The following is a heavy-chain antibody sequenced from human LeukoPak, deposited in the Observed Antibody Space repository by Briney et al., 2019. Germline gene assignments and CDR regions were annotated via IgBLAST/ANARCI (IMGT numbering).Heavy chain of an antibody. V-gene: IGHV1-24*01. CDR3: ATGGEQWLGNDY. J-gene: IGHJ4*02. D-gene: IGHD6-19*01. CDR1: GNTLTELS. Sequence: GASVKASCKVSGNTLTELSLHWVRRPLGKGLEWMGGFDPEDGETIYAQKFQGRVTMTEDTSTDTAYMELSSLRSEDTAVYYCATGGEQWLGNDYWGQGTLVTVSS. CDR2: FDPEDGET.